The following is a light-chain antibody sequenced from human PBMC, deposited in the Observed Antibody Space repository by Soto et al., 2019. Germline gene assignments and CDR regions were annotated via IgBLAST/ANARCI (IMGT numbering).Light chain of an antibody. CDR3: SSYTSSSPWV. CDR2: EVS. Sequence: QSVLTQPASVSGSPGQSITISCTGTSSDVGGYNYVSWYQQHPGKAPKLMIYEVSNRPSGVSNRFSGSKSGNTACLTISGLQAEDEADYYCSSYTSSSPWVFGGGTKVTVL. J-gene: IGLJ3*02. CDR1: SSDVGGYNY. V-gene: IGLV2-14*01.